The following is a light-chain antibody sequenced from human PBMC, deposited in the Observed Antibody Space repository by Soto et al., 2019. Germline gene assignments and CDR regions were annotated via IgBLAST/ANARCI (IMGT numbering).Light chain of an antibody. CDR1: QSVLYNSNNKNH. Sequence: DFVMTQAPDSLAVSLGERATINCKSSQSVLYNSNNKNHLGWFQQKPGHPPKLLIYGASFRPSGVPDRFSGSGSGTDFTLTISSLQAEDVAFYYCQQYYSIPFTFGQGTKLEI. CDR3: QQYYSIPFT. CDR2: GAS. V-gene: IGKV4-1*01. J-gene: IGKJ2*01.